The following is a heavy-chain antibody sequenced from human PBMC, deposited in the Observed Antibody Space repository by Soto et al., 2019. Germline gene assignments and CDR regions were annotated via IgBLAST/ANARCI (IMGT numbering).Heavy chain of an antibody. V-gene: IGHV3-48*01. D-gene: IGHD3-10*01. J-gene: IGHJ4*02. Sequence: GGSLRLSCAASGFTFSTYSMNWVRQAPGKGLEWLSYISSRSDSKYYGDSVKGRFTISRDNAKSSLYLQMNSLRGDDTAVYYCALSYYGSGTSFDYWGQGTLVTVSS. CDR3: ALSYYGSGTSFDY. CDR2: ISSRSDSK. CDR1: GFTFSTYS.